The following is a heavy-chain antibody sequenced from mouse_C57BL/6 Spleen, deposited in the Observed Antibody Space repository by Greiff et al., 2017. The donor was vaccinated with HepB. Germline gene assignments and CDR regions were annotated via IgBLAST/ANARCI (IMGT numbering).Heavy chain of an antibody. CDR2: ISDGGSYT. Sequence: DVKLVESGGGLVKPGGSLKLSCAASGFTFSSYAMSWVRQTPEKRLEWVATISDGGSYTYYPDNVKGRFTISRDNAKNNLYLQMSHLKSEDTAMYYCARDYYSNYSYYFDYWGQGTTLTVSS. CDR1: GFTFSSYA. D-gene: IGHD2-5*01. J-gene: IGHJ2*01. CDR3: ARDYYSNYSYYFDY. V-gene: IGHV5-4*01.